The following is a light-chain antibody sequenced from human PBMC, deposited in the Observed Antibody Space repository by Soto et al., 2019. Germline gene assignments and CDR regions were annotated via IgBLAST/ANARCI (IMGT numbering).Light chain of an antibody. CDR3: QQYNSDSGT. J-gene: IGKJ1*01. V-gene: IGKV1-5*03. Sequence: DIPMTQSPSTLSASVGDRVTITCRASQSISSWLAWYQQKPGKAPKLLIYKASSLESGVPSRFSGSGSGTEFTLTISSLQPDDSATYYCQQYNSDSGTFGQGTKVEIK. CDR1: QSISSW. CDR2: KAS.